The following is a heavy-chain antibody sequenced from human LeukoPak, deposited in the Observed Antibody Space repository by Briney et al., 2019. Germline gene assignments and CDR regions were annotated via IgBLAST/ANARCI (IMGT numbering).Heavy chain of an antibody. CDR1: GGSISSYY. CDR2: IYTSGST. CDR3: ARFSPFFDSSVHYLDY. V-gene: IGHV4-4*09. D-gene: IGHD3-22*01. J-gene: IGHJ4*02. Sequence: SETLSLTCTVSGGSISSYYWSWIRQPPGKGLEWIGYIYTSGSTNYNPSLKSRVTISVDTSKDQFSLKLSSVTAADTAVYYCARFSPFFDSSVHYLDYWGPGILVTVSS.